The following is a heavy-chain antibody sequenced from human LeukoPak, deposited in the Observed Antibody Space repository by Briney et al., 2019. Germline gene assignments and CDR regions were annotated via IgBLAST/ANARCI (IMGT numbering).Heavy chain of an antibody. CDR2: ISSNGGST. D-gene: IGHD3-22*01. V-gene: IGHV3-64*01. Sequence: AGGSLRLSCAASGFTFSSYAMHWVRQAPGKGLEYVSAISSNGGSTYYANSVKGRFTISRDNSKNTLYLQMGSLRAEDMAVYYCARDYRGSSGYYHTPVDYWGQGTLVTVSS. J-gene: IGHJ4*02. CDR3: ARDYRGSSGYYHTPVDY. CDR1: GFTFSSYA.